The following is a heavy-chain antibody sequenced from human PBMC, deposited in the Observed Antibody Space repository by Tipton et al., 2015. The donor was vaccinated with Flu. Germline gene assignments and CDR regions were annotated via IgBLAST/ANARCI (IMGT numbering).Heavy chain of an antibody. CDR3: ARAHPYTSGSWVEY. D-gene: IGHD3-10*01. J-gene: IGHJ4*02. Sequence: EWIGYIYYRGSTYYNPSLLSRVSISQDTSKSQFSLRLSSVTAADTAVYFCARAHPYTSGSWVEYWGQGTLVTVSS. V-gene: IGHV4-31*02. CDR2: IYYRGST.